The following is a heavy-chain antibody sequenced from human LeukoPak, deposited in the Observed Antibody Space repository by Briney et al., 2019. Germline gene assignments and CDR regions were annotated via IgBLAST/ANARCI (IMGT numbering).Heavy chain of an antibody. Sequence: GGSLRLSCAASGFTFSSYSMNWVRQAPGKGLEWVSSISSSSSYIYYADSVKVRFTISRDNAKNSLYLQMNRLRAHDTAVYYCARLGLSHSCWGQGTLVTVSS. CDR1: GFTFSSYS. CDR3: ARLGLSHSC. J-gene: IGHJ4*02. CDR2: ISSSSSYI. D-gene: IGHD2-21*01. V-gene: IGHV3-21*03.